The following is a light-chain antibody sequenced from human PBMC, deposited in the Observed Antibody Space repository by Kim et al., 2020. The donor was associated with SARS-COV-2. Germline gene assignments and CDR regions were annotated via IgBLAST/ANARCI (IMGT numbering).Light chain of an antibody. Sequence: QSVLTQPASVSGSPGQSITISCTGTSSDVGGYNYVSWYQQHPGKAPKLMIYEVSNRPSGVSNRFSGSKSGNTASLTISGLQAEDEADYYCSSYTSSSTPVVCGGGTQLTVL. CDR2: EVS. CDR3: SSYTSSSTPVV. J-gene: IGLJ2*01. V-gene: IGLV2-14*01. CDR1: SSDVGGYNY.